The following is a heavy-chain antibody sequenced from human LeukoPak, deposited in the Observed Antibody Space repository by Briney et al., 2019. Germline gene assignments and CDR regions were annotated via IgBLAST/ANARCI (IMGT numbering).Heavy chain of an antibody. CDR1: GFTFTGYE. J-gene: IGHJ5*02. CDR3: VRDGEAADISVHYWFDA. Sequence: ASVKVSCKASGFTFTGYEINWVRQASGQGLEWMGWMNPNNGNTGYAQKFQGRVTMTRDTSISKAYMDLRGLRSEDTAVYHCVRDGEAADISVHYWFDAWGQGTLVTVSS. V-gene: IGHV1-8*01. CDR2: MNPNNGNT. D-gene: IGHD2-2*02.